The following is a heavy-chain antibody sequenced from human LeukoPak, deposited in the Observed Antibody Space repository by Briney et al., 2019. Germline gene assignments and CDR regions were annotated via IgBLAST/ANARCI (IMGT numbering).Heavy chain of an antibody. CDR3: ARGRGTDY. Sequence: GGSLRLSCAASGFTFSSYAMHWVRQAPGKGLEWVANIKQDRSEKYYVDSVKGRFTISRDNAKNSLYLQMNSLRAEDTAVYYCARGRGTDYWGQGTLVTVSS. CDR1: GFTFSSYA. V-gene: IGHV3-7*04. CDR2: IKQDRSEK. J-gene: IGHJ4*02.